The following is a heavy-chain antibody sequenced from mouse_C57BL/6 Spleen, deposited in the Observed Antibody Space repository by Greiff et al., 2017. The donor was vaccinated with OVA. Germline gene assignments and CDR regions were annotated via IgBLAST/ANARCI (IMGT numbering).Heavy chain of an antibody. CDR1: GYTFTSYT. CDR3: ARSTGTDFDY. J-gene: IGHJ2*01. Sequence: QVQLKQSGAELARPGASVKMSCKASGYTFTSYTMHWVKQRPGQGLEWIGYINPSSGYTKYNQKFKDKATLTADKSSSTAYMQLSSLTSEDSAVYYCARSTGTDFDYWGQGTTLTVSS. V-gene: IGHV1-4*01. D-gene: IGHD4-1*02. CDR2: INPSSGYT.